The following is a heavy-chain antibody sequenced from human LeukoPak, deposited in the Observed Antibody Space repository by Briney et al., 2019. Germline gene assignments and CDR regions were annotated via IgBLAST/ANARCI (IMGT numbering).Heavy chain of an antibody. CDR2: ISYDGSNK. V-gene: IGHV3-30*18. CDR3: AKDRIAVAGTYYYGMDV. CDR1: GFTFSSYG. J-gene: IGHJ6*02. D-gene: IGHD6-19*01. Sequence: GGSLRLSCAASGFTFSSYGMHWVRQAPGKGLEWVAVISYDGSNKYYADSVKGRFTISRDNSKNTLYLQMNSLRAEDTAVYYCAKDRIAVAGTYYYGMDVWGQGTTVTVSS.